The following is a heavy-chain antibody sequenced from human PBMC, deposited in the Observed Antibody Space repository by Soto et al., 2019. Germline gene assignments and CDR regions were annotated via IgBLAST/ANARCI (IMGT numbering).Heavy chain of an antibody. CDR2: FLASGGNT. CDR1: GYSFFSYY. J-gene: IGHJ4*02. Sequence: ASVKVSCKASGYSFFSYYIHWVRQAPGQGLEWMGRFLASGGNTDYAQRFRGRVSMTRDTSSTNTVSLEVTSLTSDDTAVYYGARGGGTIFGVIDSWGQGTRVTVSS. V-gene: IGHV1-46*01. CDR3: ARGGGTIFGVIDS. D-gene: IGHD3-3*02.